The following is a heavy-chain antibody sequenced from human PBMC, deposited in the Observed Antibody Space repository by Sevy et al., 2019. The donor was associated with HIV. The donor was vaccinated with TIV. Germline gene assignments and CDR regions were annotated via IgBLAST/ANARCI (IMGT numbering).Heavy chain of an antibody. D-gene: IGHD6-6*01. Sequence: GGSLRLSCAAAGFTFSSYSMNWVRQAPGKGLQWVSYISSNGFTIYYADSVKGRFTISRDNAKNSLYLQMSSPRDEDTAVYYCASWGREYSTSRGDYWGQGTLVTVSS. V-gene: IGHV3-48*02. CDR3: ASWGREYSTSRGDY. CDR2: ISSNGFTI. CDR1: GFTFSSYS. J-gene: IGHJ4*02.